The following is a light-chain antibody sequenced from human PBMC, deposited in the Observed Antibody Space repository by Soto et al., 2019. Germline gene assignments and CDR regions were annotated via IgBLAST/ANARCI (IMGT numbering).Light chain of an antibody. V-gene: IGLV2-14*01. CDR2: EVS. J-gene: IGLJ1*01. Sequence: QSALTQPASVSGSPGQSITISCTGTSSDVGGYNYVSWYQQSPGEAPILIIYEVSNRPSGVSNRFSGSKSDYTASLTISGLQAEDEADYYCNSHTSGDFRVFGTGTKVTVL. CDR3: NSHTSGDFRV. CDR1: SSDVGGYNY.